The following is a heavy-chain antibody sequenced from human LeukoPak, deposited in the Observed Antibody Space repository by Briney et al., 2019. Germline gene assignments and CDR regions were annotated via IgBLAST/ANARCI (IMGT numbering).Heavy chain of an antibody. CDR3: ARDDHESLMSV. V-gene: IGHV1-3*01. Sequence: GASVKVSCKASGYTFTSYAMHWVRQTPGQRLEWMGWINAGNGNTKYSQKFQGRVTITRDTSASTAYMELSSLRSEDTAVYYCARDDHESLMSVWGQGTLVTVSS. CDR2: INAGNGNT. J-gene: IGHJ4*02. D-gene: IGHD1-14*01. CDR1: GYTFTSYA.